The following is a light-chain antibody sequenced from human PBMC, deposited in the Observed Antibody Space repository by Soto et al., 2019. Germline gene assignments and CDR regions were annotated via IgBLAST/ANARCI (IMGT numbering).Light chain of an antibody. CDR2: EVS. CDR1: SSDVGGYKY. V-gene: IGLV2-14*01. CDR3: SSYTSSSTTLDV. J-gene: IGLJ1*01. Sequence: QSALTQPASVSGSPGQSITISCTGTSSDVGGYKYVSWYQQHPGKAPKLMIYEVSNRPSGVSNRFSGSKSGNTASLTISGLQAEDEADYYCSSYTSSSTTLDVFGTGTKLTVL.